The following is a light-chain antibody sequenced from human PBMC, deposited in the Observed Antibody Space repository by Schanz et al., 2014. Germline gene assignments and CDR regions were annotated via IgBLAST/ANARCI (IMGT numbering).Light chain of an antibody. V-gene: IGLV2-14*01. Sequence: QSALTQPASVSGSPGQSITISCTGTSSDVGGYNYVSWYQQHPGKAPKLMIYDVTRRPSGVSNRFSGSKSGNTASLTISGLQADDEADYYCSSFTSTNTWVFGGGTKLTVL. J-gene: IGLJ3*02. CDR2: DVT. CDR1: SSDVGGYNY. CDR3: SSFTSTNTWV.